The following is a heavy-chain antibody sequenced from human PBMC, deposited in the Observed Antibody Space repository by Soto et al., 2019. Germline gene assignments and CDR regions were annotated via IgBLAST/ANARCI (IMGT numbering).Heavy chain of an antibody. V-gene: IGHV4-39*01. CDR2: IYYSGST. Sequence: QLQLQESGPGLVKPSETLSLTCPVSCGSISSSSYYWGWIRQPPGKGLEWIGSIYYSGSTYYNPSLKSRVTISLDTSKIQFCLKLSSVTAADTAVYYCARYDYYGSGSYFVDWGQGTMVTVS. CDR1: CGSISSSSYY. CDR3: ARYDYYGSGSYFVD. J-gene: IGHJ4*02. D-gene: IGHD3-10*01.